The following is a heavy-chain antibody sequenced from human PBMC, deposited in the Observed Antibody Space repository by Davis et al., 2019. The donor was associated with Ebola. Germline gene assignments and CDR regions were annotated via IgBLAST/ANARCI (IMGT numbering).Heavy chain of an antibody. CDR3: AKGGFYLYMDV. J-gene: IGHJ6*03. CDR2: IYSGGTT. CDR1: GFTFTNLP. D-gene: IGHD3-16*02. Sequence: PGGSLRLSCAASGFTFTNLPMTWVRQAPGKGLEWVSVIYSGGTTYYGDSVRGRFTISRDNSMNTVYVQMYSLRADDTAVYYCAKGGFYLYMDVWGKGTTVTVSS. V-gene: IGHV3-23*03.